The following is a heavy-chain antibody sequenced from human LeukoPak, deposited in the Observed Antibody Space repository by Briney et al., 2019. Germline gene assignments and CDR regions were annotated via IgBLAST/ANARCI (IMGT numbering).Heavy chain of an antibody. CDR1: GFTFSSYS. CDR2: ISSSSSYI. J-gene: IGHJ6*02. Sequence: GGSLRLSCAASGFTFSSYSMNWVRQAQGKGLEWVSSISSSSSYIYYADSVKGRFTISRDNAKNSLYLQMNSLRAADTAVYYCARDTRLYGDYYYGMDVWGQGTTVTVS. CDR3: ARDTRLYGDYYYGMDV. D-gene: IGHD4-17*01. V-gene: IGHV3-21*01.